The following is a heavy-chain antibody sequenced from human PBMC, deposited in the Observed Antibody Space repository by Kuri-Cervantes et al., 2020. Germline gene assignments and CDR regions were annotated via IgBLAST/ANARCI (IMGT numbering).Heavy chain of an antibody. V-gene: IGHV3-30*11. Sequence: GESLNIYCPASGFTFSSYAMHWVRQAPGKGLEWVAVISYDGSNKYYADSVKARFTISRDNSKNTLYLQMNSLRAEDTAVYYCARDTVPAAISYYMDVWGKGTTVTVSS. CDR1: GFTFSSYA. CDR2: ISYDGSNK. J-gene: IGHJ6*03. D-gene: IGHD2-2*02. CDR3: ARDTVPAAISYYMDV.